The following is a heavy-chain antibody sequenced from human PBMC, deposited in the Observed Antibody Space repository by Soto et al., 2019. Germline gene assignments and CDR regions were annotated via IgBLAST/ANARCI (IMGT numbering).Heavy chain of an antibody. CDR1: GGSFSGYY. CDR3: ARGPRSRILMIAGPSLSMDV. CDR2: INHSGST. V-gene: IGHV4-34*01. Sequence: PSETLSLTCAVYGGSFSGYYWSWIRYPPGKGMGWIGAINHSGSTNYNPSLKSRVTISVDTSKNQFSLKLSSVTAAATAANNCARGPRSRILMIAGPSLSMDVWGQGTTLTLSS. J-gene: IGHJ6*02. D-gene: IGHD3-22*01.